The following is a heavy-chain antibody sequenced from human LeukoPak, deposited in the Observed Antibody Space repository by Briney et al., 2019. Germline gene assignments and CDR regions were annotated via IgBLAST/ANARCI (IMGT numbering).Heavy chain of an antibody. CDR3: AKASTLTGYPTNFDY. CDR2: ISGSGGST. V-gene: IGHV3-23*01. J-gene: IGHJ4*02. Sequence: GGSLRLSCAASGFSFSSYAMSWVRQAPGKGLEWVSAISGSGGSTYYADSVKGRFTVSRDNSKNTLYLQMNSLRAEDTAVYYCAKASTLTGYPTNFDYWGQGTLVTVSS. CDR1: GFSFSSYA. D-gene: IGHD3-9*01.